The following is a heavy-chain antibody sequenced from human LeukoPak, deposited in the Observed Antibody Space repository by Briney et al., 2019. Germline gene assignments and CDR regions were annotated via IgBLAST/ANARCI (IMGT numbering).Heavy chain of an antibody. Sequence: PSETLSLTCTVSGGSISSYYWSWIRQPPGKGLEWIGYIYYSGSTNYNPSLKSRATISVDTSKNQFSLKLSSVIAADTAVYYCARARIQLWPTPSYYFDYWGQGTLVTVCS. D-gene: IGHD5-18*01. CDR1: GGSISSYY. CDR2: IYYSGST. V-gene: IGHV4-59*01. J-gene: IGHJ4*02. CDR3: ARARIQLWPTPSYYFDY.